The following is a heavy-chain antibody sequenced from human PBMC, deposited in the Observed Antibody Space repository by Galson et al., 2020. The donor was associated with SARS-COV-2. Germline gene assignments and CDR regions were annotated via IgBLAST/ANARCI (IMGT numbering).Heavy chain of an antibody. CDR2: IYYSGST. D-gene: IGHD6-13*01. V-gene: IGHV4-30-4*01. Sequence: ETSETLSLTCTVSGGSNSSGDYYWSWIRQPPGKGLEWIGYIYYSGSTYYNPSLKSRVTISVDTSKNQFSLKLSSVTAADTAVYYCARDGSSSWYGRGLDYWGQGTLVTVSS. J-gene: IGHJ4*02. CDR1: GGSNSSGDYY. CDR3: ARDGSSSWYGRGLDY.